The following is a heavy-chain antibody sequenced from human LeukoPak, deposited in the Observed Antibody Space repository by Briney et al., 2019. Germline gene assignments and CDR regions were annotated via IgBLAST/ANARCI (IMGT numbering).Heavy chain of an antibody. CDR2: IKQDGSEK. CDR3: ARDYLYHFDSSNYVTDY. J-gene: IGHJ4*02. CDR1: GFTFSSYW. Sequence: GGSLRLSCAASGFTFSSYWMSWVRQAPGKGLEWVANIKQDGSEKYYVDSVKGRFTISRDNAKNSLYLQMNSLRAEDTAVYYCARDYLYHFDSSNYVTDYWGQGTLVTVSS. V-gene: IGHV3-7*01. D-gene: IGHD3-22*01.